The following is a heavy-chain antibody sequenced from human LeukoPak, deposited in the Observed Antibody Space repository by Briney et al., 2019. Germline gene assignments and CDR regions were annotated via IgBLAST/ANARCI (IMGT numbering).Heavy chain of an antibody. Sequence: SETLSLTCAVYGGSFSGYYWSGVRQPPGKGLEWIGEINHSGNTNYNPSLKSRVTISVDTSKNQFSLKLSSVTAADTAVYYCARDCSSSSCYLDYWSQGTLVTVSS. CDR2: INHSGNT. D-gene: IGHD2-2*01. CDR3: ARDCSSSSCYLDY. V-gene: IGHV4-34*01. J-gene: IGHJ4*02. CDR1: GGSFSGYY.